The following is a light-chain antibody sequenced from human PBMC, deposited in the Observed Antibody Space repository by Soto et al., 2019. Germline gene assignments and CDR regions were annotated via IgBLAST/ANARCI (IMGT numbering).Light chain of an antibody. CDR3: QQLNSYPLT. Sequence: DIQLTQSPSFLSVSVGGRVTINCWASQAISSHLAWYQQKPGKAPNLLIYGASTLQSGVPSRFSGSGSGTQFTLTISSLQPEDFATYYCQQLNSYPLTFGPGTTVDIK. CDR2: GAS. CDR1: QAISSH. J-gene: IGKJ3*01. V-gene: IGKV1-9*01.